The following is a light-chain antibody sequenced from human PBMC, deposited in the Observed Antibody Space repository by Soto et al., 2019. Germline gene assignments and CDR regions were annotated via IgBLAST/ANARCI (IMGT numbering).Light chain of an antibody. CDR3: QQSYITPYT. Sequence: DIQMTQSPSSLSVSVGDRVTITCRASQNIAGYLNWYQQRPGKAPELLIYGSSSLHSGVPSSFSGSGSGTDFTLTSSSLRPEDFATYYCQQSYITPYTFGQGTNLEIK. CDR2: GSS. CDR1: QNIAGY. J-gene: IGKJ2*01. V-gene: IGKV1-39*01.